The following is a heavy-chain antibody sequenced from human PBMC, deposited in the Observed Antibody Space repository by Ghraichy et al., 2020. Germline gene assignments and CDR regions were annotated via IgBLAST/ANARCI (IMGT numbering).Heavy chain of an antibody. J-gene: IGHJ3*02. CDR3: AKRYCSGGSCYYDAFDI. CDR2: ISGSGGST. Sequence: GGSLRLSCAASGFTFSSYAMSWVRQAPGKGLEWVSAISGSGGSTYYADSVKGRFTISRDNSKNTLYLQMNSLRAEDTAVYYCAKRYCSGGSCYYDAFDIWGQGTMVTVSS. D-gene: IGHD2-15*01. CDR1: GFTFSSYA. V-gene: IGHV3-23*01.